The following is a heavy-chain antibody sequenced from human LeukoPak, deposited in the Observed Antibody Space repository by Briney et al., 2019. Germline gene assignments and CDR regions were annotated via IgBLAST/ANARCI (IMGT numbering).Heavy chain of an antibody. Sequence: GGSLRLSCAASGFTFSSYGMHWVRQAPGKGLEWVAFIRYDGSNKYYADSVKGRFTISRDNSKNTLYLQMNSLRAEDTAVYYCAKDQDIVVVTATPDFDYWGQGTLVTVSS. CDR2: IRYDGSNK. CDR3: AKDQDIVVVTATPDFDY. CDR1: GFTFSSYG. J-gene: IGHJ4*02. D-gene: IGHD2-21*02. V-gene: IGHV3-30*02.